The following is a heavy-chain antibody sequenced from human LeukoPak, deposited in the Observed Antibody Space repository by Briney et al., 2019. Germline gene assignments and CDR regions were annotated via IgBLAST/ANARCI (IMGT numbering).Heavy chain of an antibody. V-gene: IGHV3-23*01. J-gene: IGHJ4*02. CDR3: AKDLRHTAMSGIGDYFDY. CDR2: ISGSGGST. Sequence: GGSLRLSYAASGFTFSSYAMSWVRQAPGKGLEWVSAISGSGGSTYYADSVKGRFTISRDNSKNTLYLQMNSLRAEDTAVYYCAKDLRHTAMSGIGDYFDYWGQGTLVTVSS. CDR1: GFTFSSYA. D-gene: IGHD5-18*01.